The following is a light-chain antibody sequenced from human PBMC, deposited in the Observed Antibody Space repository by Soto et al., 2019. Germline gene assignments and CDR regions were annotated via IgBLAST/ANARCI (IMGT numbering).Light chain of an antibody. CDR1: SSDVGGYNY. V-gene: IGLV2-14*01. J-gene: IGLJ1*01. CDR2: EVT. Sequence: QSALTQPASVSGSPGQSITFSCTGTSSDVGGYNYVSWYQQHPGKAPKLMIYEVTDRPSGVSNRFSGSKSGNTASLTISGLQAEDEAEYYCSSYTNINTRACVFGTGTKLTVL. CDR3: SSYTNINTRACV.